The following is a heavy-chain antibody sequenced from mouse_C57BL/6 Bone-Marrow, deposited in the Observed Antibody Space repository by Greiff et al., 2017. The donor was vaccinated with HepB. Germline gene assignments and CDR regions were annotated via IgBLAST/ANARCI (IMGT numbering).Heavy chain of an antibody. V-gene: IGHV1-81*01. CDR2: IYPRSGNT. CDR3: ARDYYGTVPKDFDV. D-gene: IGHD1-1*01. Sequence: QVQLQQSGAELARPGASVKLSCKASGYTFTSYGISWVKQRTGQGLEWIGEIYPRSGNTYYNEKFKGKATLTADKSSSTAYMELRSLTSEDSAVYFCARDYYGTVPKDFDVWGTGTTVTVSS. CDR1: GYTFTSYG. J-gene: IGHJ1*03.